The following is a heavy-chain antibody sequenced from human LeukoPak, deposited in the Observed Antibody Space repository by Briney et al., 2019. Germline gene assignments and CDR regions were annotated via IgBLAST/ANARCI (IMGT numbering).Heavy chain of an antibody. J-gene: IGHJ4*02. D-gene: IGHD3-22*01. CDR3: ARISYDSSGYYDY. V-gene: IGHV3-74*01. Sequence: GGSLRLSCAASGFTFSSYYIHWVRQAPGKGLVWVSRIDSDGNITTYADSVKGRFTISRDNAKNTLYLQMNSLRAEDTAVYYCARISYDSSGYYDYWGQGTLVTVSS. CDR1: GFTFSSYY. CDR2: IDSDGNIT.